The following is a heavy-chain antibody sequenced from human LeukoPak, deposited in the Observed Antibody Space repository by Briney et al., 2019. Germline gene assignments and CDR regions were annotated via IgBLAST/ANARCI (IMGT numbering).Heavy chain of an antibody. V-gene: IGHV4-4*02. CDR1: GFIFNNYA. Sequence: GSLRLSCEVSGFIFNNYAMSWVRQAPGKGLEWIGEINHSGSTNYNPSLKSRVTMSVDTSKNQFSLKLSSVTAADTAVYYCARDVYQRGYSYGYDYWGQGTLVTVSS. CDR2: INHSGST. CDR3: ARDVYQRGYSYGYDY. J-gene: IGHJ4*02. D-gene: IGHD5-18*01.